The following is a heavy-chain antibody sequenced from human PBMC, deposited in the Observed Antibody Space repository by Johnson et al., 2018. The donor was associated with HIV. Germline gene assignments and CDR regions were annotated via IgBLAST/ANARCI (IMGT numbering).Heavy chain of an antibody. V-gene: IGHV3-13*01. D-gene: IGHD3-9*01. J-gene: IGHJ3*02. CDR2: IGTAGDT. CDR3: ARDSDVLPGYTGPEDAFDI. CDR1: GFTFSRYD. Sequence: VQLVESGGGVVQPGRSLRLSCAASGFTFSRYDMNWVRQATGKGLEWVSAIGTAGDTYYAGSVKGRFTISRDISKNTLYLQMSSLRTEDTAVYFCARDSDVLPGYTGPEDAFDIWGQGTLVTVSS.